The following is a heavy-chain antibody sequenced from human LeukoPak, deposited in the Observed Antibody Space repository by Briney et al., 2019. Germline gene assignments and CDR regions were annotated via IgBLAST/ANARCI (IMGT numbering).Heavy chain of an antibody. D-gene: IGHD1-26*01. J-gene: IGHJ4*02. V-gene: IGHV1-69*13. CDR2: IIPIFDTP. CDR3: ARDGVGATKRGAFDY. Sequence: SVKVSCKASGYTFTSYAISWVRQAPGQGLEWMGGIIPIFDTPNYAQRFQGRVTITADESTSTAYMELSSLKSEDTAVYYCARDGVGATKRGAFDYWGQGTLVTVSS. CDR1: GYTFTSYA.